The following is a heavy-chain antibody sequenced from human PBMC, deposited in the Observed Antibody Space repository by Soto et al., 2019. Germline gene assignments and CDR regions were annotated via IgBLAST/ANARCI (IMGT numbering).Heavy chain of an antibody. V-gene: IGHV1-8*01. CDR2: MNPNSGNT. J-gene: IGHJ5*02. D-gene: IGHD4-17*01. CDR3: ARGIKYGAYSRWFDP. Sequence: QVQLVQSGAEVKKPGASVKVSCKASAYTFTSYDINWVRQATGQGLEYLGWMNPNSGNTAYVQKFQGRVTMTWDTSITTAYMELSSLRSEDTAVYFCARGIKYGAYSRWFDPWGQGTLVTVSS. CDR1: AYTFTSYD.